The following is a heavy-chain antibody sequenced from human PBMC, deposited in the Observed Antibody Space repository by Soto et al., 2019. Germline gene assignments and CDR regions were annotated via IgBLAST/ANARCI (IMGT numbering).Heavy chain of an antibody. CDR1: GFTFSSYA. D-gene: IGHD4-17*01. CDR2: ISYDGSNK. Sequence: PGGSLRLSCAASGFTFSSYAMHWVRQAPGKGLEWVAVISYDGSNKYYADSVKGRFTISRDNSKNTLYLQMNSLRAEDTAVYYCARDLGVTTAYYYYGMDVWGQGTTVTVSS. V-gene: IGHV3-30-3*01. J-gene: IGHJ6*02. CDR3: ARDLGVTTAYYYYGMDV.